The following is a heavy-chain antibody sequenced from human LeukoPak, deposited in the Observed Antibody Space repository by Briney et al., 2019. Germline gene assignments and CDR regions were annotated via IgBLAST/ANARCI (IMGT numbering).Heavy chain of an antibody. D-gene: IGHD1-26*01. CDR2: IYYTVNT. J-gene: IGHJ3*02. Sequence: SETLSLTCSVSGDSIIGYYWGWIRQPPGKWLEWIGNIYYTVNTYYNSSLKSRVTISVDTSKNQLYLKLSSVTAADKAVYYCARVQGPMPWGAFDIWGQGTMVSVSS. CDR3: ARVQGPMPWGAFDI. CDR1: GDSIIGYY. V-gene: IGHV4-39*07.